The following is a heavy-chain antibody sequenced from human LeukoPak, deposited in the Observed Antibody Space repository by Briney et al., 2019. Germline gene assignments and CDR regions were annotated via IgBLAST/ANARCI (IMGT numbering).Heavy chain of an antibody. CDR1: GGSISSSSYY. Sequence: SETLSLTCTVSGGSISSSSYYLGWIRQPPGKGLEWIGSIYYSGSTYYNPSLKSRVTISVDTSKNQFSLKLSSVTAADTAVYYCATRSYYDFWSGYAWFDYWGQGTLVTVSS. V-gene: IGHV4-39*01. CDR2: IYYSGST. J-gene: IGHJ4*02. CDR3: ATRSYYDFWSGYAWFDY. D-gene: IGHD3-3*01.